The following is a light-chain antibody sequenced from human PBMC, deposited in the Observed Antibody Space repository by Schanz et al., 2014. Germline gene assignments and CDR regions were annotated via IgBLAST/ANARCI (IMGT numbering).Light chain of an antibody. CDR2: GAS. CDR1: QSIANY. V-gene: IGKV3-11*01. CDR3: QQATGFPPT. Sequence: ETVLTQSPVTLSLSPGETATLSCRASQSIANYLAWYQQKPGQAPRLLIYGASSRATGIPDRFSGSGSGTDFTLTISRLEPEDFATYYCQQATGFPPTFGGGTKVEIK. J-gene: IGKJ4*01.